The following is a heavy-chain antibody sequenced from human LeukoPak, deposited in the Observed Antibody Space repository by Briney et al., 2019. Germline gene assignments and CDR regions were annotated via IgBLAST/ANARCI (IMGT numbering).Heavy chain of an antibody. CDR2: INHSGST. J-gene: IGHJ5*02. D-gene: IGHD2-15*01. CDR3: AREWCSGGSCQNWFDP. V-gene: IGHV4-34*01. CDR1: GGSFSGYY. Sequence: SETLSLTCAVYGGSFSGYYWSWIRQPPGKGLEWIGEINHSGSTNYNPSLKSRVTISVDTSKNQFSLKLSPVTAADTAVYYCAREWCSGGSCQNWFDPWGQGTLVTVSS.